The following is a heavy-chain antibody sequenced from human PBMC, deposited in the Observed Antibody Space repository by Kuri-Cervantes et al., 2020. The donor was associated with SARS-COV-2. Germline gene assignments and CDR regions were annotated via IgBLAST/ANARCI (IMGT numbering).Heavy chain of an antibody. D-gene: IGHD6-13*01. V-gene: IGHV3-30-3*01. CDR2: ISYDGSNK. Sequence: GGSLRLSCAASGFTFGSYAMHWVRQAPGKGLEWVAVISYDGSNKYYADSVKGRFTISRDNSKNTLYLQMNSLRAEDTAVYYCARARAAAGTFIEYFQHWGQGTLVTVSS. CDR3: ARARAAAGTFIEYFQH. J-gene: IGHJ1*01. CDR1: GFTFGSYA.